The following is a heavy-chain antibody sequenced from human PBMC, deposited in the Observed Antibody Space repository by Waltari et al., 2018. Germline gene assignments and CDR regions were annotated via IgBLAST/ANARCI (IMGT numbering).Heavy chain of an antibody. CDR3: ARGEGGAFDI. V-gene: IGHV3-30*03. J-gene: IGHJ3*02. CDR1: AFTFSSYG. D-gene: IGHD3-16*01. Sequence: QVQLVESGGGVVQPGRSLRLSCAASAFTFSSYGMHWVRQAPGKGLEWVAVISYDGSNKYYADSVKGRFTISRDNSKNTLYLQMNSLRAEDTAVYYCARGEGGAFDIWGQGTMVTVSS. CDR2: ISYDGSNK.